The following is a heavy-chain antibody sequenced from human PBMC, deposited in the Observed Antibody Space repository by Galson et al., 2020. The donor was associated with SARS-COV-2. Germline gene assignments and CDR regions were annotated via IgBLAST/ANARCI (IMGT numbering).Heavy chain of an antibody. CDR3: ARKTCRGACFSGYYFDY. J-gene: IGHJ4*02. D-gene: IGHD2-21*01. V-gene: IGHV3-53*01. CDR1: GLSVSSNY. Sequence: GGSLRLTCAASGLSVSSNYMNWVRQAPGKGLEWVSVIYSGGTRYYADSVKGRFTVSRDNSKNTLYLQMSSLRVEDTAVYYCARKTCRGACFSGYYFDYWGQGTLVTVSS. CDR2: IYSGGTR.